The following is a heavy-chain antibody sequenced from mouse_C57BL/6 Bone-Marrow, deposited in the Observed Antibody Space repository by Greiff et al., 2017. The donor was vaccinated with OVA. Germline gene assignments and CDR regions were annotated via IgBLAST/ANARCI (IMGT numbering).Heavy chain of an antibody. CDR1: GYAFSSSW. CDR2: IYPGDGDT. Sequence: QVQLQQSGPELVKPGASVKISCKASGYAFSSSWMNWVKQRPGKGLEWIGRIYPGDGDTNYNGKFKGKATLTADKSSSTAYMQLSSLTSEDSAVYFCAQFYYFDYWGQGTTLTVSS. J-gene: IGHJ2*01. CDR3: AQFYYFDY. V-gene: IGHV1-82*01.